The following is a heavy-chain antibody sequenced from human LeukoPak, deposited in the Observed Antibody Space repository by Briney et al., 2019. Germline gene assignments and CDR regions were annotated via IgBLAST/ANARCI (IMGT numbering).Heavy chain of an antibody. D-gene: IGHD3-10*01. CDR1: GGSISSYY. CDR3: ARRDTMVRGAPYYFDY. CDR2: IYYSGST. J-gene: IGHJ4*02. Sequence: SETLSLTCTVSGGSISSYYWSWIRQPPGKGLEWIGYIYYSGSTNYNPSLKSRVTISVDTSKNQFSLKLSSVTAADTAVYYCARRDTMVRGAPYYFDYWGQGTLVTVSS. V-gene: IGHV4-59*08.